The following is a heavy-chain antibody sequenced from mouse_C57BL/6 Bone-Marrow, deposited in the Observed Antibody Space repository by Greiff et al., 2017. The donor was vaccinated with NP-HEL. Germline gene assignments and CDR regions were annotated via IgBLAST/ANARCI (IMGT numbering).Heavy chain of an antibody. Sequence: QAQLQQLGTELVKPGASVKLSCKAFGSTFTSYWMHWVKRRPGQGLEWIGNINPSNGGTNYNEKFKSKATLTVDKSSSTAYMQLSSLTSEDSAVYYCARGGDGSLGNAMDYWGQGTSVTVSS. J-gene: IGHJ4*01. D-gene: IGHD1-1*01. CDR3: ARGGDGSLGNAMDY. CDR1: GSTFTSYW. CDR2: INPSNGGT. V-gene: IGHV1-53*01.